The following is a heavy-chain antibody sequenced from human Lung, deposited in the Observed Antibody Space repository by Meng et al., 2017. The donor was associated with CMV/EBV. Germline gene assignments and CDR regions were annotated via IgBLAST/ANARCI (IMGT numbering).Heavy chain of an antibody. J-gene: IGHJ4*02. CDR1: GGTFSSYA. CDR2: IIPIFGTA. D-gene: IGHD3-3*01. Sequence: SXXVSXKASGGTFSSYAISWVRQAPGQGLEWMGGIIPIFGTANYAQKFQARVTITTDESSNTAYVELSSLRSEDTAVYYCARDRGTIFGVDFDYWGQGTLVTVSS. CDR3: ARDRGTIFGVDFDY. V-gene: IGHV1-69*05.